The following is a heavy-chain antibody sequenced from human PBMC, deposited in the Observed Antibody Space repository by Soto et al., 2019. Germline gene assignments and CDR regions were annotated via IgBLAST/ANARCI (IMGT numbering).Heavy chain of an antibody. J-gene: IGHJ4*02. CDR3: AYLLGGCSSAGCSPLRFEY. CDR1: GFSLSTSGVG. D-gene: IGHD2-2*01. CDR2: IYWDDGK. V-gene: IGHV2-5*02. Sequence: SGPTLVNPTQTLTLTCTFSGFSLSTSGVGVGWIRQPPGKALEWLALIYWDDGKRYSPSLKTSLTITKDTSKNQVVLAMTNVDPVDTATYYFAYLLGGCSSAGCSPLRFEYWGQGMLVTVSS.